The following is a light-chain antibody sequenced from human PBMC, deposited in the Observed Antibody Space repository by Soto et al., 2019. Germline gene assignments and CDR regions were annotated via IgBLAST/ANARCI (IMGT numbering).Light chain of an antibody. CDR3: GTWDSSLSAGV. J-gene: IGLJ2*01. CDR2: ENN. CDR1: SSNIGNNY. Sequence: QSALTQPPSVSAAPGQKVTISCSGSSSNIGNNYVSWYQQLPGTAPKLLIYENNKGPSGIPDRFSGSKSGTSATLGITGLQTGDEANYYCGTWDSSLSAGVFGGGTKVTVL. V-gene: IGLV1-51*02.